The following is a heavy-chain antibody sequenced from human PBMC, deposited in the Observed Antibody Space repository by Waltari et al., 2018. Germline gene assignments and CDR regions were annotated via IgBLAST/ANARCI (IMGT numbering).Heavy chain of an antibody. Sequence: QVQLVQSGAEVKKPGSSVKVSCKASGGTFSSYAISWVRKAPGQGLEWMGGIIPILGIANYAQKFQGRVTITADKSTSTAYMELSSLRSEDTAVYYCARDSGGNPYAAGYWFDPWGQGTLVTVSS. CDR3: ARDSGGNPYAAGYWFDP. CDR2: IIPILGIA. J-gene: IGHJ5*02. D-gene: IGHD2-8*01. V-gene: IGHV1-69*10. CDR1: GGTFSSYA.